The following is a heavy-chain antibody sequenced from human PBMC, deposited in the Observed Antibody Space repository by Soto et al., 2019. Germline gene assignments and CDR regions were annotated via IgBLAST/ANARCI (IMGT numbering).Heavy chain of an antibody. V-gene: IGHV1-69*06. CDR3: AREDVGMYYDFVATYGLDV. CDR2: IIPISGTA. Sequence: SVKVSCKASGGTFTSYAISWVRQAPGQGPEWMGGIIPISGTANNAQKFQGRVTTTADKSTTTDYMELSSLRSEDTAVYYCAREDVGMYYDFVATYGLDVWGQGTTVTVSS. CDR1: GGTFTSYA. J-gene: IGHJ6*02. D-gene: IGHD3-3*01.